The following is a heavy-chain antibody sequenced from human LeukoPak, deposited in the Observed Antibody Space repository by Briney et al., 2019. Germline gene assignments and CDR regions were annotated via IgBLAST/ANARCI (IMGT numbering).Heavy chain of an antibody. D-gene: IGHD4-17*01. CDR1: GFTFDDYS. CDR2: ISWNSGSI. V-gene: IGHV3-9*03. Sequence: GGSLRLSCAASGFTFDDYSMHWVRQAPGKGLEWVSGISWNSGSIGYADSVKGRFTISRDDAKNSLYLQMNSLRAEDMALYYCAKGHDYGDYVGGRFDPWGQGTLVTVSS. CDR3: AKGHDYGDYVGGRFDP. J-gene: IGHJ5*02.